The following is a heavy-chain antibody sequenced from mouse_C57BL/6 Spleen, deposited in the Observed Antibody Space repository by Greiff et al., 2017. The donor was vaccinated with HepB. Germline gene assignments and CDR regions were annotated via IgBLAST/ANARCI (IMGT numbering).Heavy chain of an antibody. J-gene: IGHJ2*01. CDR3: IITTVVATSGLDY. CDR2: IDPENGDT. CDR1: GFNIKDDY. Sequence: VQLQQSGAELVRPGASVKLSCTASGFNIKDDYMHWVKQRPEQGLEWIGWIDPENGDTEYASKFQGKATITADTSSNTAYLQLSSRTSEDTAVYYCIITTVVATSGLDYWGQGTTLTVSS. D-gene: IGHD1-1*01. V-gene: IGHV14-4*01.